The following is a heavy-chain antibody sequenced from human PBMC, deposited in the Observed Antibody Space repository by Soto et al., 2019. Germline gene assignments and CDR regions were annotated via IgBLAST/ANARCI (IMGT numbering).Heavy chain of an antibody. CDR1: GGIFSNFA. CDR3: ARVGLGAYDY. J-gene: IGHJ4*02. V-gene: IGHV1-69*01. D-gene: IGHD6-19*01. CDR2: IIPTLGTP. Sequence: QVQLVQSGAEVKKPGSSVKVSCKASGGIFSNFAFNWMRQAPGQGFEWMGGIIPTLGTPHYAQKFLGRVTITADESTRTVYMEMSSLTVEDTAVYYCARVGLGAYDYWGQGTLVIVSS.